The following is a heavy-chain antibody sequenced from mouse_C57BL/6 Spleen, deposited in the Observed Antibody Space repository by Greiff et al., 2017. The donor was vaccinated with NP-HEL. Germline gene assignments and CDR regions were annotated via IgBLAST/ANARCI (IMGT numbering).Heavy chain of an antibody. CDR3: AINYYGSRFDY. J-gene: IGHJ2*01. CDR2: IDPSDSYT. V-gene: IGHV1-50*01. Sequence: VQLQQPGAELVKPGASVKLSCKASGYTFTSYWMQWVKQRPGQGLEWIGEIDPSDSYTNYNQKFKGKATLTVDTSSSTAYMQLSSLTSEDSAVYYCAINYYGSRFDYWGQGTTLTVSS. CDR1: GYTFTSYW. D-gene: IGHD1-1*01.